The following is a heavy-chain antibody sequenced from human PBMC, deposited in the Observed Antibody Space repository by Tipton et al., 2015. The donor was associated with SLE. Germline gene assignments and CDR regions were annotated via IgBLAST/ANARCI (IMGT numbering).Heavy chain of an antibody. J-gene: IGHJ5*02. CDR2: IYSGGST. CDR3: ARGGGGRIAAAANNWFDP. V-gene: IGHV3-53*05. Sequence: SLRLSCAASGFTVSSNYMSWVRQAPGKGLEWVSVIYSGGSTYYADSVRGRFAISRDNSKNTLYLQRNGLRAEDTAVYYCARGGGGRIAAAANNWFDPWGQGTLVTVSS. D-gene: IGHD6-13*01. CDR1: GFTVSSNY.